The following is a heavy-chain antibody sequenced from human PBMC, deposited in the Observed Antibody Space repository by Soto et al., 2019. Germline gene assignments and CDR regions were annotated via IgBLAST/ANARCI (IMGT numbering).Heavy chain of an antibody. CDR1: GGTFSSYA. Sequence: QVQLVQSGAEVKKPGSSVKVSCKASGGTFSSYAISWVRQAPGQGLEWMGGIIPIFGTATYAQKFQGRVTITADKSTSTAYMELSSLRSEDTAVYYCALAVPKIVRSTIFGVVINPEPSYYYGMDVWGQGTTVTVSS. CDR3: ALAVPKIVRSTIFGVVINPEPSYYYGMDV. V-gene: IGHV1-69*06. J-gene: IGHJ6*02. D-gene: IGHD3-3*01. CDR2: IIPIFGTA.